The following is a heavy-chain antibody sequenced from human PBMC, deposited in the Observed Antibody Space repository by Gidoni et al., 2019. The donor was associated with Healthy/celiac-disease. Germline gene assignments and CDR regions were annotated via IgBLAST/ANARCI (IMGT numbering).Heavy chain of an antibody. CDR2: IKSKTDGRTT. J-gene: IGHJ4*02. D-gene: IGHD6-6*01. Sequence: GLEWVGLIKSKTDGRTTDYPAPVKGRITISREDAKNTLYVQMNSLKTEDTAVYYCTTDHPQPLVVPFDSWGQGTLVTVSS. V-gene: IGHV3-15*01. CDR3: TTDHPQPLVVPFDS.